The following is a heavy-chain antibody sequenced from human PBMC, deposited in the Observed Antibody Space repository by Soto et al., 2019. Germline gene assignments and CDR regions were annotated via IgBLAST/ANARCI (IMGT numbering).Heavy chain of an antibody. Sequence: ASVKVSCKFSGYTLTELSMHWVRQAPGKGLEWMGGFDPEDGETIYAQKFQGRVTMTEDTSTDTAYMELSSLRSEDTAVYYCATSKIIPPGVRGVDASRIPRDYYYYYGMDVWGQGTTVTVSS. CDR2: FDPEDGET. V-gene: IGHV1-24*01. CDR3: ATSKIIPPGVRGVDASRIPRDYYYYYGMDV. D-gene: IGHD3-10*01. J-gene: IGHJ6*02. CDR1: GYTLTELS.